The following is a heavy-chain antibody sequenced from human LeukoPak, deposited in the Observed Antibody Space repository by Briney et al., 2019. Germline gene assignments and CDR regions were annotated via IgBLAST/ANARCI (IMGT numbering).Heavy chain of an antibody. V-gene: IGHV4-59*01. D-gene: IGHD3-10*01. CDR2: IYYSGST. J-gene: IGHJ4*02. CDR1: GDSISSYY. CDR3: ARVAVRPMVRGVIDY. Sequence: PSETLSLTCTVSGDSISSYYWSWIRQPPGKGLEWIGYIYYSGSTNYNPSLKSRVTISVDTSKNQFSLKLSSVSAADTAVYFCARVAVRPMVRGVIDYCGQGTLVTVSS.